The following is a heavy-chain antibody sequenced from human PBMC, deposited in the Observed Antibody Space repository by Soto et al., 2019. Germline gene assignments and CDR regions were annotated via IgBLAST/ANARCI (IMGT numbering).Heavy chain of an antibody. CDR1: GGSISSSSYY. V-gene: IGHV4-39*01. CDR2: IYYSGST. CDR3: ARWTIFGVVTDNWFDP. J-gene: IGHJ5*02. Sequence: SETLSLTCTVSGGSISSSSYYWGWIRQPPGKGLEWIGSIYYSGSTYYNPSLKSRVTISVDTSKNQFSLKLSSVTAADTAVYYCARWTIFGVVTDNWFDPWGQGTLVTVSS. D-gene: IGHD3-3*01.